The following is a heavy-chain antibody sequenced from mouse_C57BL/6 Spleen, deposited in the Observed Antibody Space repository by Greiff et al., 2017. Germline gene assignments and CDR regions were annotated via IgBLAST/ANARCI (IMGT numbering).Heavy chain of an antibody. J-gene: IGHJ1*03. CDR2: INPYNGGT. D-gene: IGHD2-4*01. Sequence: EVQLQQSGPVLVKPGASVKMSCKASGYTFTDYYMNWVKQSHGKSLEWIGVINPYNGGTSYNQKFKGKATLTVDKSSSTAYMELNSLTSEDSAVYYCASPYDYDGYWYIDVWGTGTTVTVSS. CDR3: ASPYDYDGYWYIDV. CDR1: GYTFTDYY. V-gene: IGHV1-19*01.